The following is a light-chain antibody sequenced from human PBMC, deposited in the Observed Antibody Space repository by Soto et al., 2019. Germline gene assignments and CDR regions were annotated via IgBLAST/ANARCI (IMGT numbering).Light chain of an antibody. J-gene: IGKJ2*01. V-gene: IGKV4-1*01. CDR1: QRLLYSSNNKNY. CDR2: WAS. CDR3: QQYYTTPYT. Sequence: DIVMTQSPDSLAVSLGERATINCKSSQRLLYSSNNKNYLTWYRQRPGQPPKLLIYWASTRESGVPDRFSGSGSGTDFTLTISSLQAEDVAVYYCQQYYTTPYTFGQGTKLEIK.